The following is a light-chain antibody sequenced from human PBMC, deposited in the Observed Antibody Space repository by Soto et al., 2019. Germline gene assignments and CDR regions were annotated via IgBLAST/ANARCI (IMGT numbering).Light chain of an antibody. CDR3: SSYTGTTTLGYV. CDR2: DVN. Sequence: QSALTQPASVSGSPGQSITISCTGTGGDVGGYNFVSWYQQHPGKAPKLIISDVNNRPSGVSNRFSGSKSGNTASLTISGLQAEDEAAYYCSSYTGTTTLGYVFGTGTKLTVL. V-gene: IGLV2-14*01. CDR1: GGDVGGYNF. J-gene: IGLJ1*01.